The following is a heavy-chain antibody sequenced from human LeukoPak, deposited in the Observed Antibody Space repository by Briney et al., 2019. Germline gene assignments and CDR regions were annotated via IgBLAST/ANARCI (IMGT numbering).Heavy chain of an antibody. D-gene: IGHD6-19*01. V-gene: IGHV3-7*01. J-gene: IGHJ4*02. CDR1: GFTFSSYW. Sequence: GGSLRLSCAASGFTFSSYWMSWVRQAPGKGLEWVANIKQVGSEKYYVDSVKGRFTISRDNAKNSLYLQMNSLRAEDTAVNYCARGLYSSGWYEGSFDYWGQGTLVTVSS. CDR2: IKQVGSEK. CDR3: ARGLYSSGWYEGSFDY.